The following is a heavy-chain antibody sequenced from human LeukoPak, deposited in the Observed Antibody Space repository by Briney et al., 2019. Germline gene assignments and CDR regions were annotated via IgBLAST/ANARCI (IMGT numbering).Heavy chain of an antibody. Sequence: GGSLRLSCAASGFTFSSNAMSWVRQAPGKGLEWVSAISGSGGSTYYADSVKGRFTISRDNSKNTLYLQMNSLRAEDTAVYYCAKDLKYSSSWYGNYYYGMDVWGQGTTVTVSS. D-gene: IGHD6-13*01. J-gene: IGHJ6*02. CDR1: GFTFSSNA. CDR3: AKDLKYSSSWYGNYYYGMDV. CDR2: ISGSGGST. V-gene: IGHV3-23*01.